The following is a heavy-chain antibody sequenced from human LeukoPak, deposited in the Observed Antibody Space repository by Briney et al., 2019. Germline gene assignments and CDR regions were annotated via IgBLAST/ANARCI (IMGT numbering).Heavy chain of an antibody. J-gene: IGHJ3*02. Sequence: ASVKVSCKASGYTFTFTSYYMNWVRQAPGQGLEWMGIINLSGGGTSYAQKFQARVTMTRDTSTSAVYMVLSSLRSEDTAVYYCARGPGESDAFDIWGQGTMVTVSS. CDR2: INLSGGGT. CDR3: ARGPGESDAFDI. D-gene: IGHD3-16*01. V-gene: IGHV1-46*01. CDR1: GYTFTFTSYY.